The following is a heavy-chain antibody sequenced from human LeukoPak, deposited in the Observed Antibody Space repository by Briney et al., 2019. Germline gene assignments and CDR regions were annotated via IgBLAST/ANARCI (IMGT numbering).Heavy chain of an antibody. CDR1: GGSISSGGYY. CDR2: IDYSGTA. Sequence: SQTLSLTCTVSGGSISSGGYYWSWIRQLPGKGLEWIGYIDYSGTAYYNPSLKSRVTISIDTSNNQFSVKLSSVTAADTAVYYCARDSYSSSIRWFDSWGQGTLVTVSS. D-gene: IGHD6-6*01. CDR3: ARDSYSSSIRWFDS. J-gene: IGHJ5*01. V-gene: IGHV4-31*03.